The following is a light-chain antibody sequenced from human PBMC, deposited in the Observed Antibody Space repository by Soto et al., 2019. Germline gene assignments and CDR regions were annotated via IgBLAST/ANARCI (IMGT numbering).Light chain of an antibody. J-gene: IGKJ1*01. Sequence: DIQMTQSPSTLSASVGDRVTITCRASQSIRSWLAWFQQKPGKAPKVLIYDASSLESGVPSRFSGSGSGTEFTLTLSSLQPDDFATYYCQQYNSYSPWTFGQGTKVEIK. CDR3: QQYNSYSPWT. CDR1: QSIRSW. V-gene: IGKV1-5*01. CDR2: DAS.